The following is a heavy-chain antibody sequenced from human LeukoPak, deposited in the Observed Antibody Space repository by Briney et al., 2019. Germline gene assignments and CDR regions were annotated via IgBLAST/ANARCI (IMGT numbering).Heavy chain of an antibody. Sequence: SETLSLTCTVSGASISSYYWSWIRQPPGKGLEWIGDIYYSGSIKYNPSLKSRVTISVDTSKNQFSLKLSSVTAADTAVYYCARARRGQSFDYWGQGTLVTVSS. D-gene: IGHD5-12*01. CDR3: ARARRGQSFDY. V-gene: IGHV4-59*01. CDR1: GASISSYY. CDR2: IYYSGSI. J-gene: IGHJ4*02.